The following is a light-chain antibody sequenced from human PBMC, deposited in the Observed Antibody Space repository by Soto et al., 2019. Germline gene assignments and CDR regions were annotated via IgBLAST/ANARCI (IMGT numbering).Light chain of an antibody. CDR2: GNN. CDR1: SSNIGAGYD. CDR3: QSYDSSLSGGV. V-gene: IGLV1-40*01. Sequence: QSVLTQPPSVSGAPGQRVTISCTGSSSNIGAGYDVHWYQQIPGTAPKLLIYGNNHRPSGVPDRFSGSKSGTSASLAITGLQAEDEADYYCQSYDSSLSGGVFGGGTKLTVL. J-gene: IGLJ3*02.